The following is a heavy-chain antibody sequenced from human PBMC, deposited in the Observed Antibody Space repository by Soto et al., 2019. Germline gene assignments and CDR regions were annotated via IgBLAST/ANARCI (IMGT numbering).Heavy chain of an antibody. CDR2: ISSSSSYI. D-gene: IGHD3-10*01. Sequence: EVQLVESGGGLVKPGGSLRLSCAASGFTFSSYSMNWVRQAPGKGLEWVSSISSSSSYIYYADSVKGRFTISRDNAKNSLDLQMNSRRAEGTAVYDCARMVRGAHGEEFDYWGQGTLVTVSS. J-gene: IGHJ4*02. CDR1: GFTFSSYS. CDR3: ARMVRGAHGEEFDY. V-gene: IGHV3-21*01.